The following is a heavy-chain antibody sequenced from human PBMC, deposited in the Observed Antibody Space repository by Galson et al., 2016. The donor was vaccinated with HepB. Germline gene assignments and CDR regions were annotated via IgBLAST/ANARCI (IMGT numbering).Heavy chain of an antibody. D-gene: IGHD1-7*01. CDR3: ARHIAVTGTRGFDY. Sequence: ETLSLTCTVSGDSMTTNWYSWVRQTPGQGLEWIGEAYHTGTTKYNPSLKNRVTMSMDTSNNHLSLTLNFVTAADTAIYYCARHIAVTGTRGFDYWGQGALVTVSS. V-gene: IGHV4-4*02. J-gene: IGHJ4*02. CDR2: AYHTGTT. CDR1: GDSMTTNW.